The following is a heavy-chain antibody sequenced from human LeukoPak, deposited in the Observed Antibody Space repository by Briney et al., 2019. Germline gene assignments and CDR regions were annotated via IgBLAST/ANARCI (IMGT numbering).Heavy chain of an antibody. Sequence: GGSLRLSCAASGFTFSNYSMNWVRQAPGKGLEWVSYISRSSSTIYYADSVKGRFTISRDNAKNSLFLQMNSLRAEDTAVYYCAELGITMIGGVWGKGTTVTISS. D-gene: IGHD3-10*02. J-gene: IGHJ6*04. V-gene: IGHV3-48*01. CDR3: AELGITMIGGV. CDR1: GFTFSNYS. CDR2: ISRSSSTI.